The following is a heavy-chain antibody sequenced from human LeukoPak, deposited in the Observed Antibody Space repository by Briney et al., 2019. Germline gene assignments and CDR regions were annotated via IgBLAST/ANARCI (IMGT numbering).Heavy chain of an antibody. V-gene: IGHV3-23*01. CDR2: ISGSGGST. CDR3: AKRGVVIRVILVGFHKEAYYFDS. D-gene: IGHD3-22*01. Sequence: GGSLRLSCAVSGFNLSNYGMSWVRQAPGKGLEWVACISGSGGSTNYADSVKGRFTISRDNPKNTLYLQMNSLRAEDTAVYFCAKRGVVIRVILVGFHKEAYYFDSWGQGALVTVSS. J-gene: IGHJ4*02. CDR1: GFNLSNYG.